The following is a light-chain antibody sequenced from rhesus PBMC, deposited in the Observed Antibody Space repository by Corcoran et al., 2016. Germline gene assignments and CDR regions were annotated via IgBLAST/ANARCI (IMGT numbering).Light chain of an antibody. CDR2: DAS. V-gene: IGKV3-35*01. Sequence: EIVMTQSPATLSLSPGERAALSCRASLSVNSFLAWYQQKPGQPPRLLINDASNRATGIPDRFSGGGSGTDFTLTISGLEPGDVGVSYCQQESNWPRTFGGGTKVEIK. CDR1: LSVNSF. J-gene: IGKJ4*01. CDR3: QQESNWPRT.